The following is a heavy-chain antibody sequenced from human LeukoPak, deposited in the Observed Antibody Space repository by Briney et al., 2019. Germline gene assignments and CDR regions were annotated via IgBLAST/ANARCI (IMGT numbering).Heavy chain of an antibody. V-gene: IGHV3-23*01. D-gene: IGHD5-12*01. CDR2: ISISGGST. Sequence: GGSLRLSCAASGFTFSSYAMSWVRQAPGKGLEWVSAISISGGSTYYADSVKGRFTISRDNSKNTLYLQMNSLRAEDTAVYYCAKDVGATMALDYWGQGTLVTVSS. J-gene: IGHJ4*02. CDR1: GFTFSSYA. CDR3: AKDVGATMALDY.